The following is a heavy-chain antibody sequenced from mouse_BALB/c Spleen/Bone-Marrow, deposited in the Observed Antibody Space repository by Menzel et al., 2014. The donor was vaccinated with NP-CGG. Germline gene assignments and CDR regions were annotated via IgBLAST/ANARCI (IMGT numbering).Heavy chain of an antibody. J-gene: IGHJ2*01. CDR3: TRRPLQANSYFDC. CDR2: ISSGGSST. Sequence: EVQVVESGGDLVKPGGSLKLSCVASGFTFSSYGTSWVRQTPDKRLEWVAIISSGGSSTYYPASVKGRFTISRDNAKSTLYLQMSSLNSEDTAMYYCTRRPLQANSYFDCWGQGTTHTVSS. CDR1: GFTFSSYG. V-gene: IGHV5-6*01. D-gene: IGHD3-2*02.